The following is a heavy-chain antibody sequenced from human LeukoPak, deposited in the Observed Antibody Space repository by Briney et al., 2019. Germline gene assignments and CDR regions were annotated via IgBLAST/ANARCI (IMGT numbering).Heavy chain of an antibody. CDR3: AELTNSDAFDI. Sequence: ASVKVSCKASVGTFSSYAISWVRQAPGQGLEWMGGIIPIFGTANYAQKFQGRVTITTDESTSTAYMELSSLRSEDTAVYYCAELTNSDAFDIWGQGTMVTVSS. J-gene: IGHJ3*02. CDR2: IIPIFGTA. D-gene: IGHD4/OR15-4a*01. V-gene: IGHV1-69*05. CDR1: VGTFSSYA.